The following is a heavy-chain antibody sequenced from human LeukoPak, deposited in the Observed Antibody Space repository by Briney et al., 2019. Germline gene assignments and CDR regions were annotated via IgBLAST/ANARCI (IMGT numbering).Heavy chain of an antibody. V-gene: IGHV1-18*01. CDR1: GYTFTNYG. D-gene: IGHD3-22*01. CDR3: ARDRFADSNGHYKGDY. CDR2: ISTYNGNT. Sequence: ASVKVSCKASGYTFTNYGISWVRQAPGQGLEWMVWISTYNGNTNYAQKVQGRDTMTTDTSTSTAYMELRSLRSDDTAVYYCARDRFADSNGHYKGDYWGQGTLVTVPS. J-gene: IGHJ4*02.